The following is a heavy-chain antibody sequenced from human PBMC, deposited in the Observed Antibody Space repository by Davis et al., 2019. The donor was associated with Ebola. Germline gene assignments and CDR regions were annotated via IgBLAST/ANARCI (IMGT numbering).Heavy chain of an antibody. J-gene: IGHJ5*02. V-gene: IGHV3-30-3*01. CDR3: ARDWGDDYGDSNWFDP. CDR1: GFTFSSYA. Sequence: PGGSLRLSCAASGFTFSSYAMHWVRQAPGKGLEWVAVISYDGSNKYYADSVKGRFTISRDNSKNTLYLQMNSLRAEDTAVYYCARDWGDDYGDSNWFDPWGQGTLVTVSS. D-gene: IGHD4-17*01. CDR2: ISYDGSNK.